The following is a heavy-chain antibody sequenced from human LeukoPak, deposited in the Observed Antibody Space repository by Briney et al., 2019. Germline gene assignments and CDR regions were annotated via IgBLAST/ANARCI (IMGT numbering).Heavy chain of an antibody. CDR2: ISYDGSSK. V-gene: IGHV3-30-3*01. J-gene: IGHJ5*02. CDR1: GFTFSSYA. D-gene: IGHD2-21*01. CDR3: ARDRGENWFDP. Sequence: GRSLRLSCAAAGFTFSSYAMHWVRQAPGKGLEWVAVISYDGSSKYYADSVKGRFTISRDNSKNTLYLQMNSLRAEDTAVYYCARDRGENWFDPWGQGTLVTVSS.